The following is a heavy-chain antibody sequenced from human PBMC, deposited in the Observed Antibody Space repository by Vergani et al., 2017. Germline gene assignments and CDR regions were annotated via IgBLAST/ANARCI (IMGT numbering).Heavy chain of an antibody. J-gene: IGHJ4*02. Sequence: QVQLVQSGAEVKKPGASVKVSCKASGYTFTSYAMHWVRQAPGQRLEWMGWINAGNGNTKYSQKFQGRVTITRDTSASTAYMELSSLRSEDTAVYYCAIGVLAATKGPFDCWGQGTLVTVSS. V-gene: IGHV1-3*01. D-gene: IGHD2-15*01. CDR2: INAGNGNT. CDR3: AIGVLAATKGPFDC. CDR1: GYTFTSYA.